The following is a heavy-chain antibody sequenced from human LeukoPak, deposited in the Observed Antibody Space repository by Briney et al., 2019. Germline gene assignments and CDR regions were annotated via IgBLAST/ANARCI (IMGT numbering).Heavy chain of an antibody. CDR3: ARARDSRGYQFKGFDS. V-gene: IGHV4-61*02. D-gene: IGHD3-22*01. CDR1: GGSISSGGYY. Sequence: SETLSLTCTVSGGSISSGGYYWSWIRQPAGKGLEWIGRIYSSGSTNYSPSLKSQVTISVDTSKNQFSLRLGSVTAADTAVYYCARARDSRGYQFKGFDSWGQGILVTVSS. CDR2: IYSSGST. J-gene: IGHJ4*02.